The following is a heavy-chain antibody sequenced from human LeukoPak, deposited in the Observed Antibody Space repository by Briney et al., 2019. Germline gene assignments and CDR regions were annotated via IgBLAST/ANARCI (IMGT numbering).Heavy chain of an antibody. V-gene: IGHV4-4*07. CDR1: GASITSDY. D-gene: IGHD2-15*01. CDR3: AKGRHGEGLDV. J-gene: IGHJ6*02. CDR2: IYANGEI. Sequence: SETLSLTCSVSGASITSDYWSWIRQPAGKALEWVGRIYANGEINYNPSLGSRLTMSVDTSRNHFSLKLSSVTAADTAAYYCAKGRHGEGLDVWGQGTTVIVSS.